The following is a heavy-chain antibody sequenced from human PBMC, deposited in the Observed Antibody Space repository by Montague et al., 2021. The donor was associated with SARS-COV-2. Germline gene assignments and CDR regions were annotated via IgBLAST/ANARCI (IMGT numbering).Heavy chain of an antibody. J-gene: IGHJ6*02. CDR2: IYYSGST. D-gene: IGHD6-13*01. V-gene: IGHV4-39*01. Sequence: SETLSLTCTVSGGSISSSSYYWGWIRQPPGKGLEWIGSIYYSGSTYYNPSLKSRVTISVDTSKNQFSLKLSSVTAADTAVYYCGRQGSSSSWYGGYYHGMDVWGQGTTVTVSS. CDR1: GGSISSSSYY. CDR3: GRQGSSSSWYGGYYHGMDV.